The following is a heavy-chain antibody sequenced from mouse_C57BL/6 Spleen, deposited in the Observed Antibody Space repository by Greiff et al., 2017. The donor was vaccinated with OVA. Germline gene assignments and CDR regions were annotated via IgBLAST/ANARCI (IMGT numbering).Heavy chain of an antibody. CDR1: GYTFTSYW. CDR3: ARTAYYDYDYWYFDV. CDR2: IHPNSGST. J-gene: IGHJ1*03. D-gene: IGHD2-4*01. Sequence: QVQLQQPGAELVKPGASVKLSCKASGYTFTSYWMHWVKQRPGQGLEWIGMIHPNSGSTNYNEKFKSKATLTVDKSSSTAYMQLSSLTSEDSAVYYCARTAYYDYDYWYFDVWGTGTTVTVSS. V-gene: IGHV1-64*01.